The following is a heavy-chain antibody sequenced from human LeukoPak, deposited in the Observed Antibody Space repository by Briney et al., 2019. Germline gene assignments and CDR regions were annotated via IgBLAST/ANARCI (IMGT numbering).Heavy chain of an antibody. Sequence: ASVKVSCKASGYTFTGYYMHWVRQAPGQGLEWMGWINPNSGGTNYAQKFQGRVTMTRDTSISTAYMELSRLRSDDTAVYYCARVLTRIQLWLHGYWGQGTLVTVSS. CDR2: INPNSGGT. CDR1: GYTFTGYY. D-gene: IGHD5-18*01. J-gene: IGHJ4*02. V-gene: IGHV1-2*02. CDR3: ARVLTRIQLWLHGY.